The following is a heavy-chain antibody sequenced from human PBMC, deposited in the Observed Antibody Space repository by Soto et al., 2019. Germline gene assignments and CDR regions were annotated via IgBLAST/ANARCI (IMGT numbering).Heavy chain of an antibody. V-gene: IGHV4-59*01. CDR2: VYYSGTT. Sequence: KSSETLSLTCTVSSGSISTYYWSWVRQAPEKGLEWIGYVYYSGTTNYNPSLKSRVTISVDTSKNQFSLKLKSVTAADTAVYYCAKDYLWTGFDPWGQGILVTVSS. CDR3: AKDYLWTGFDP. J-gene: IGHJ5*02. CDR1: SGSISTYY. D-gene: IGHD2-21*01.